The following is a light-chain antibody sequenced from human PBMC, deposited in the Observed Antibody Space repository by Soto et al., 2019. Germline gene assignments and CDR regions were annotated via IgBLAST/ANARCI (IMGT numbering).Light chain of an antibody. J-gene: IGKJ1*01. CDR3: QQYNNWPWT. V-gene: IGKV4-1*01. Sequence: VTIKCKTSQSVLYSSNNKNSGAWYQQKPGQPPHLLIDWASTRESGVPDRFSGSESGTEFTLTISSLQSEDFAVYYCQQYNNWPWTFGQGTKV. CDR2: WAS. CDR1: QSVLYSSNNKNS.